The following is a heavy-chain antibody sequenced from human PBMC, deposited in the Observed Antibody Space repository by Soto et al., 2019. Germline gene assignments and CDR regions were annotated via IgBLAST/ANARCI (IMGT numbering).Heavy chain of an antibody. V-gene: IGHV1-69*02. CDR2: IIPILGIA. D-gene: IGHD5-12*01. J-gene: IGHJ4*02. CDR1: GGTFSSYT. CDR3: ARAGEYSGYEDY. Sequence: QVQLVQSGAEVKKPGSSVKVSCKASGGTFSSYTISWVRQAPGQGLEWMGRIIPILGIANYAQKFQGRVTITADNSTSTAYMELSSLRSEDTAVYYCARAGEYSGYEDYWGQGTLVTVSS.